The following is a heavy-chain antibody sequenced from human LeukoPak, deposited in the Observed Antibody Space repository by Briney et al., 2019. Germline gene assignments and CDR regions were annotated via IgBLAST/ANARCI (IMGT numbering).Heavy chain of an antibody. D-gene: IGHD6-6*01. CDR1: GFTFSGHW. CDR2: IRQDGSEK. J-gene: IGHJ3*02. V-gene: IGHV3-7*01. Sequence: GGSLRLSCAASGFTFSGHWMSWVRQAPGKGLEWVASIRQDGSEKHYVDSVEGRFIISKDNAKNSLHLQMNSLRAEDTAVYYCAKGSSRPPNAFDIWGQGTLVTVSS. CDR3: AKGSSRPPNAFDI.